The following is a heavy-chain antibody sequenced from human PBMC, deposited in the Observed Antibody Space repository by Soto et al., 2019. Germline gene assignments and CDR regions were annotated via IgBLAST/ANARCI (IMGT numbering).Heavy chain of an antibody. CDR1: GFSFSLYT. D-gene: IGHD2-21*01. CDR3: ASARVVAILPDIY. CDR2: IDSGSITI. J-gene: IGHJ4*02. Sequence: EVQLVQSGGGLVKPGGSLRLSCAASGFSFSLYTMNWVRQAPGKGLEWVASIDSGSITIHYAESMKGRFTISRDNAKKSLYLQMNSLRAEDTAVYYCASARVVAILPDIYWGQGTLVTVSS. V-gene: IGHV3-21*02.